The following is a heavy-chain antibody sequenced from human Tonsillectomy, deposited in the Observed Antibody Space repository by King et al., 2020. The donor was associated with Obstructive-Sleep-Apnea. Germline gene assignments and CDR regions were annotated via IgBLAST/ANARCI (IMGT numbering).Heavy chain of an antibody. CDR3: AREVRSGWTKYYYYGMDV. CDR1: GGSISSSNW. V-gene: IGHV4-4*02. D-gene: IGHD6-19*01. Sequence: QLQESGPGLVKPSGTLSLTCAVSGGSISSSNWWSWVRPPPGKGLEWIGEIYHSGSTNYNPSLKSRVTISVDKSKNQFSLKLSSVTAADTAVYYCAREVRSGWTKYYYYGMDVWGQGTTVTVSS. J-gene: IGHJ6*02. CDR2: IYHSGST.